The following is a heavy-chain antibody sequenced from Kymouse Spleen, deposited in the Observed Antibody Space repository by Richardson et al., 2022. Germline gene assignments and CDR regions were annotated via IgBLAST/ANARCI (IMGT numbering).Heavy chain of an antibody. V-gene: IGHV3-15*01. CDR2: IKSKTDGGTT. D-gene: IGHD6-6*01. J-gene: IGHJ6*02. Sequence: EVQLVESGGGLVKPGGSLRLSCAASGFTFSNAWMSWVRQAPGKGLEWVGRIKSKTDGGTTDYAAPVKGRFTISRDDSKNTLYLQMNSLKTEDTAVYYCTTDASYAARPDDYYYYGMDVWGQGTTVTVSS. CDR3: TTDASYAARPDDYYYYGMDV. CDR1: GFTFSNAW.